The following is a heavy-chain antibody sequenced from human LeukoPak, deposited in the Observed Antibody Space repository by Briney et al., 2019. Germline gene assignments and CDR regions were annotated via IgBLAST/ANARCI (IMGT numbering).Heavy chain of an antibody. D-gene: IGHD3-10*01. CDR2: AYYSGGT. Sequence: SDTLSLTCTVSGASISSYYWSWIRQPPGKGLEFIGYAYYSGGTNANPSLKSRVTISADTSKNQFSLNLSSVTAADTAVYYCASGSMVRGVSNWYFDLWGRGTLVTVSP. V-gene: IGHV4-59*07. CDR3: ASGSMVRGVSNWYFDL. J-gene: IGHJ2*01. CDR1: GASISSYY.